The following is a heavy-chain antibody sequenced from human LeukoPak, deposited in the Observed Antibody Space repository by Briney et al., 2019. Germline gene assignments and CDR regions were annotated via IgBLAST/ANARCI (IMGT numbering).Heavy chain of an antibody. D-gene: IGHD6-13*01. V-gene: IGHV1-2*02. CDR3: ARESKSSSWLDY. CDR2: INPNSGGT. J-gene: IGHJ4*02. CDR1: GYTFTGYY. Sequence: ASVKVSCKASGYTFTGYYMHWVRQAPGQGLEWMGWINPNSGGTNYAQKFQGRVTMTRDTSISTAYMELSRLRSDDTAVYYCARESKSSSWLDYWGQGTLVTVSS.